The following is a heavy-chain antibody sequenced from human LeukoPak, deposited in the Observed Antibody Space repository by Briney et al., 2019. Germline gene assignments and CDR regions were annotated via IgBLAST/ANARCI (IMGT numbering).Heavy chain of an antibody. V-gene: IGHV3-30*02. Sequence: GGSLRLSCAASGFTFSSYGMHWVRQAPGKGLEWVAFIRYDGSNKYYADSVKGRFTISRDNSKNTLYLQMNSLRAEDTAVYYCAKDLLSWLPGFDYWGQGTLVTVSS. D-gene: IGHD6-13*01. CDR1: GFTFSSYG. CDR3: AKDLLSWLPGFDY. CDR2: IRYDGSNK. J-gene: IGHJ4*02.